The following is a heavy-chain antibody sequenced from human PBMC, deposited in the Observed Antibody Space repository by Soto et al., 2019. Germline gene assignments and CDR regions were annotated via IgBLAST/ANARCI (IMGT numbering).Heavy chain of an antibody. Sequence: SETLSLTCTVSGGSISSSSYYWGWIRQPPGKGLEWIGSIYYSGSTYYNPSLKSRVTISVDTSKNQFSLKLSSVTAADTAVYYCARTILKYIVVVTAIQNPGAFDIWGQGTMVTVSS. CDR2: IYYSGST. D-gene: IGHD2-21*02. CDR1: GGSISSSSYY. CDR3: ARTILKYIVVVTAIQNPGAFDI. J-gene: IGHJ3*02. V-gene: IGHV4-39*07.